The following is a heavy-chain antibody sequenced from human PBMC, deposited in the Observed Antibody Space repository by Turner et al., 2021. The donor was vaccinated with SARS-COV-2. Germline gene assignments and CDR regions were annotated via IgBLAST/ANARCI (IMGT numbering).Heavy chain of an antibody. CDR2: INHSGSP. CDR1: GGSFSGYY. J-gene: IGHJ3*02. D-gene: IGHD5-12*01. V-gene: IGHV4-34*01. Sequence: QVQLQQWGAGLLKPSETLSLTCAVYGGSFSGYYWSWIRQPPGKGLEWIGEINHSGSPNYNPSLKSRVTISVDTSKNQFSLKLSSVTAADTAVYYCASGDVDIVAIPNSGDAFDIWGQGTMVTVSS. CDR3: ASGDVDIVAIPNSGDAFDI.